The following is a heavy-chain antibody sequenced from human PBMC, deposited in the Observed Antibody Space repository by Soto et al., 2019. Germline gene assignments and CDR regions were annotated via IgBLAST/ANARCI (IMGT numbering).Heavy chain of an antibody. V-gene: IGHV1-69*13. J-gene: IGHJ3*02. Sequence: ASVKVSCKASGGTFSSYAISWVRQAPGQGLEWMGGIIPIFGTANYAQKFQGRVTITADESTSTAYMELSSLRSEDTAVYYCARGPGSSGHTLGAFDIWGQGTMVTVSS. D-gene: IGHD6-19*01. CDR3: ARGPGSSGHTLGAFDI. CDR2: IIPIFGTA. CDR1: GGTFSSYA.